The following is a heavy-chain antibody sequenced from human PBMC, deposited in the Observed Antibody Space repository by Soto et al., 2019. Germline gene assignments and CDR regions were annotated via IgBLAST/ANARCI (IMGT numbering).Heavy chain of an antibody. J-gene: IGHJ6*02. D-gene: IGHD3-9*01. CDR2: IGGSGGNT. Sequence: EGPLLESGEGLVQPGGSLKLSCAASGFTFSNYAMSWVRQAPGKGLEWVSGIGGSGGNTYYADSVKGRFTISRDNSKNTLFLQMNSLRAEDTAEYYCARVVRYFDTPYGMDVWGQGTTVTVSS. CDR3: ARVVRYFDTPYGMDV. V-gene: IGHV3-23*01. CDR1: GFTFSNYA.